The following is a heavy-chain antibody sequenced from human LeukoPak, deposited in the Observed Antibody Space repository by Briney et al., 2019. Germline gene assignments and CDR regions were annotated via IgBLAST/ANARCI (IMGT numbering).Heavy chain of an antibody. V-gene: IGHV3-23*01. CDR3: AKDRYSGSYYGLAFDI. CDR2: ISGSGGST. CDR1: GFTFGSYA. D-gene: IGHD1-26*01. Sequence: GGSLRLSCTASGFTFGSYAMTWVRHAPGKGLEWVSAISGSGGSTYYADSVKGRFTISRDNSKNTLYLQMNSLRAEDTAVYYCAKDRYSGSYYGLAFDIWGQGTMVTVSS. J-gene: IGHJ3*02.